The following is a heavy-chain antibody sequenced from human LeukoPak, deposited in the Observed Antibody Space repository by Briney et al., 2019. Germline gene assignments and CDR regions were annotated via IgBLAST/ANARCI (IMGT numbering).Heavy chain of an antibody. CDR1: GGSISSGGYY. CDR3: ARVGGYYDSSGSSWFDP. Sequence: SQTLSLTCTVSGGSISSGGYYWSWIRQHPGKGLEWIGYIYYSGSTYYNPSLKSRATISVDTSKNQFSLKLSSVTAADTAVYYCARVGGYYDSSGSSWFDPWGQGTMVTVSS. J-gene: IGHJ5*02. D-gene: IGHD3-22*01. V-gene: IGHV4-31*03. CDR2: IYYSGST.